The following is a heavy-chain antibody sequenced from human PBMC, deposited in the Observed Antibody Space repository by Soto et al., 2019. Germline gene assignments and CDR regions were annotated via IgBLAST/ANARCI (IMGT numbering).Heavy chain of an antibody. CDR3: AKGPISPYGMDV. CDR1: GFTFSSYA. D-gene: IGHD3-3*01. CDR2: IYSSGDRI. J-gene: IGHJ6*02. Sequence: PSETLRLSCAASGFTFSSYAMSWVRQAPGKGLEWVSSIYSSGDRIYYADSVKGRFTISRDNSKNTLYLQMNSLGAEDTAVYFCAKGPISPYGMDVWGQGTTVTVSS. V-gene: IGHV3-23*01.